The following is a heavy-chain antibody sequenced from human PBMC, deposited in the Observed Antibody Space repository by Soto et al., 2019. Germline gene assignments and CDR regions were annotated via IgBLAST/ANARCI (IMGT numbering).Heavy chain of an antibody. J-gene: IGHJ2*01. Sequence: QVQLVQSGAEVKKPGASVKVSCKASGYSFTNYAMHWVRQAPGQGLEWMGWINGGNGNTKYSEKFQGRVTITRDTSARTAYMELSSLRSEDTAVYYCARDRYYHDGSGLYWYFDLWGRGTLVTVSS. CDR2: INGGNGNT. CDR3: ARDRYYHDGSGLYWYFDL. CDR1: GYSFTNYA. V-gene: IGHV1-3*01. D-gene: IGHD3-22*01.